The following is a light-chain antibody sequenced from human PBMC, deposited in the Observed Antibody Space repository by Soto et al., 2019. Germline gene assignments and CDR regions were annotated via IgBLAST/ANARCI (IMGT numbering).Light chain of an antibody. CDR3: RQYGTSPLT. CDR1: QTVSSNY. Sequence: EIVLTQSPGTLSLSPGERASLSCRASQTVSSNYLAWYQQKPGQAPRLLIYSASTRATGIPDRFSGSGSGTDFTITISRLEPEDFAVYYCRQYGTSPLTFGGGTKVDI. V-gene: IGKV3-20*01. J-gene: IGKJ4*01. CDR2: SAS.